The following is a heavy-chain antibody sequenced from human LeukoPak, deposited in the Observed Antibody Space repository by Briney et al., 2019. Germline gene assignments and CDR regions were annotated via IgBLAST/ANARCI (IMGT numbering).Heavy chain of an antibody. CDR2: ISYDGSNK. CDR3: AKSGIAAAGTKRGYFDY. J-gene: IGHJ4*02. CDR1: GFTFSSYG. D-gene: IGHD6-13*01. V-gene: IGHV3-30*18. Sequence: GRSLRLSCAASGFTFSSYGMHWVRQAPGKGLEWVAVISYDGSNKYSADSVKGRFTISRDNSKNTLYLQMNSLRAEDTAVYYCAKSGIAAAGTKRGYFDYWDQGTLVTVSS.